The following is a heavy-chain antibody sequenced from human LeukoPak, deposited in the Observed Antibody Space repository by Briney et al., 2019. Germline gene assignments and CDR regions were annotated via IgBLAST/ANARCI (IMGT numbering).Heavy chain of an antibody. D-gene: IGHD5-12*01. J-gene: IGHJ4*02. Sequence: PSETLSLTCTVSGGSISSDDYYWSWIRQPPGKGLEWIGHITYSGSTDYSPSLRSRVTMSVDTPKNQFSLKLNSVTAAETAIYFCARGGVGGYDYFDSWGQGTLVAVSS. CDR1: GGSISSDDYY. CDR2: ITYSGST. V-gene: IGHV4-30-4*01. CDR3: ARGGVGGYDYFDS.